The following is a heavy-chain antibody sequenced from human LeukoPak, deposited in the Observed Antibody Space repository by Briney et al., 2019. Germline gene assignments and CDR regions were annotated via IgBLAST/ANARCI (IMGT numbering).Heavy chain of an antibody. Sequence: GRSLRLSCAASGFTFDDYAMYWVRQAPGKGLEWVSGISWNGGSVGYADSVKGRFTFSRDNSKRSLYLQMNSLRPEDTALYYCAKAGREAGTGHYYFDYWGQGTLVTVSS. CDR3: AKAGREAGTGHYYFDY. J-gene: IGHJ4*02. D-gene: IGHD6-19*01. CDR2: ISWNGGSV. CDR1: GFTFDDYA. V-gene: IGHV3-9*01.